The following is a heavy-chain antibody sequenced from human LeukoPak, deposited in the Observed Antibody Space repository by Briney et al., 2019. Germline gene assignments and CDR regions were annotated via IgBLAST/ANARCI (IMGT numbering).Heavy chain of an antibody. Sequence: SGTLSLTCDVFGGSISTNYWWNWVRQPPGKGLEWLGEIHHSGSTHYNPSLQSRVSISLDKSKNQFSLKMRFVTAADTAVYYCARGLGIWGQGTLLTVSS. CDR1: GGSISTNYW. D-gene: IGHD6-19*01. CDR2: IHHSGST. V-gene: IGHV4-4*02. CDR3: ARGLGI. J-gene: IGHJ4*02.